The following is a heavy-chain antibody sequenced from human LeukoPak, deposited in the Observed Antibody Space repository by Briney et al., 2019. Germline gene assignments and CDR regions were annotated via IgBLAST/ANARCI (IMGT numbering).Heavy chain of an antibody. Sequence: PSETLSLTCTVSGGSVNSGSYYWNWIRQPPGKGLEWIGYIYYSGSTNYNPSLKSRVTISVDTSKNQFSLKLSSVTAADTAVYYCARGSRGYTYGWGQGTLVTVSS. V-gene: IGHV4-61*01. CDR1: GGSVNSGSYY. CDR2: IYYSGST. D-gene: IGHD5-18*01. CDR3: ARGSRGYTYG. J-gene: IGHJ4*02.